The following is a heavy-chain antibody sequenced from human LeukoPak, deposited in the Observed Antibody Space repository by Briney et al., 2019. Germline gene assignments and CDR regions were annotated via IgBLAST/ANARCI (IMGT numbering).Heavy chain of an antibody. V-gene: IGHV4-34*01. CDR1: GGSFSGYY. J-gene: IGHJ4*02. Sequence: SETLSLTCAVYGGSFSGYYWSWIRQPPGKGLEWIGEINHSGSTNYNPSLKSRVTISVDTSKNQFSLKLSSVTAADTAVYYCARDTYYDILTGYFFDHWGQGTLVTVSS. D-gene: IGHD3-9*01. CDR2: INHSGST. CDR3: ARDTYYDILTGYFFDH.